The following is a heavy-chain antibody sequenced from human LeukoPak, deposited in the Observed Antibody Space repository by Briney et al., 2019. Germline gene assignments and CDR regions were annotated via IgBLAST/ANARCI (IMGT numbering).Heavy chain of an antibody. Sequence: SETLSLTCTVSGGSVSSSSYYWGWIRQPPGKGLEWIGSIYYSGSTYYNPSLKSRVTMSVDTSKNQFSLKLTSVTAADTAVYYCVSRLLGSSWYFDLWGRGTLVIVSS. CDR1: GGSVSSSSYY. J-gene: IGHJ2*01. V-gene: IGHV4-39*07. CDR3: VSRLLGSSWYFDL. D-gene: IGHD2-15*01. CDR2: IYYSGST.